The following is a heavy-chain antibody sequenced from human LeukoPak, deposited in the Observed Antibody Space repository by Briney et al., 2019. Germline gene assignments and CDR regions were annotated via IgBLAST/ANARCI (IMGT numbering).Heavy chain of an antibody. Sequence: GGSLRLSCTASGFTFGDYAMSWVRQAPGKGLEWVGFIRSKPYGGTRDYAASVKGRFTISRDDSKSIAYLQMNSLKTEDTAVYYCTRVHYYDSSGEYYFDYWGQGTLVAVSS. D-gene: IGHD3-22*01. J-gene: IGHJ4*02. CDR2: IRSKPYGGTR. CDR3: TRVHYYDSSGEYYFDY. V-gene: IGHV3-49*04. CDR1: GFTFGDYA.